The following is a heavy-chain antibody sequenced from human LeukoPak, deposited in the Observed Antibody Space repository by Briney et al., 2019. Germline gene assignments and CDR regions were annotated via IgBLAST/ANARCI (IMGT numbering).Heavy chain of an antibody. CDR1: GFTVSSNY. CDR2: IKQDGSEK. CDR3: ARPPSGTQGSFEY. Sequence: PGGSLRLSCAASGFTVSSNYMSWVRQAPGRGLEWVANIKQDGSEKYYVDSVKGRFTISRDNAKNSLFLQMNSLRAEDTAMYYCARPPSGTQGSFEYWGQGTLVTVSS. V-gene: IGHV3-7*04. J-gene: IGHJ4*02.